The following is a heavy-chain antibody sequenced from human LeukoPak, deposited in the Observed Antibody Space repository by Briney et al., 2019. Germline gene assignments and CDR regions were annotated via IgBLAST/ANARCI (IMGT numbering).Heavy chain of an antibody. D-gene: IGHD4-11*01. V-gene: IGHV3-23*01. CDR1: GFTFSSYA. J-gene: IGHJ4*02. CDR2: ISGSGGST. CDR3: AKDRGVPRWAFYSY. Sequence: PGGSLRLSCAASGFTFSSYAMSWVHQAPGKGLEWVSAISGSGGSTYYADSVKGRFTISRDNSKNTLYLQMNSLRAEDTAVYYCAKDRGVPRWAFYSYWGQGTLVTVSS.